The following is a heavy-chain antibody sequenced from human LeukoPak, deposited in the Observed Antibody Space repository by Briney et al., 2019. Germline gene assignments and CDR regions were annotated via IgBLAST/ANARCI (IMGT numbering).Heavy chain of an antibody. CDR2: ISYDGSNK. CDR3: AKEYCSNSVCHSLDY. V-gene: IGHV3-30*18. J-gene: IGHJ4*02. D-gene: IGHD2-8*01. CDR1: GFTFSSSG. Sequence: GGSLRLSCAASGFTFSSSGMHWVRQAPGKGLEWVAVISYDGSNKYYADSVKGRFTFSRDNSKNTPYLQMNSLRAEDTAVYYCAKEYCSNSVCHSLDYWGQGTLVTVSS.